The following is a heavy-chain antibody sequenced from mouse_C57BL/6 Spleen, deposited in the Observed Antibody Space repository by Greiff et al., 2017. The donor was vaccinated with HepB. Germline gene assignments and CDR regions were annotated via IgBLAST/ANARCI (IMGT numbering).Heavy chain of an antibody. Sequence: QVQLQQPGAELVKPGASVKVSCKASGYTFTSYWMHWVKQRPGQGLEWIGRIHPSDSDTNSNQKFKGKATLTVAKSSSTAYMQHSSVTSKDSAVYYCAIMDYDNDYWGQGTTLTVSS. CDR1: GYTFTSYW. CDR2: IHPSDSDT. CDR3: AIMDYDNDY. J-gene: IGHJ2*01. V-gene: IGHV1-74*01. D-gene: IGHD2-4*01.